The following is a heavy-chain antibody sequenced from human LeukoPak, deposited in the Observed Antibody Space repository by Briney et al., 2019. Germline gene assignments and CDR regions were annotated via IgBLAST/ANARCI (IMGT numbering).Heavy chain of an antibody. CDR3: ARHDITTAGLDWFDP. CDR2: IYYSGST. J-gene: IGHJ5*02. D-gene: IGHD1-20*01. CDR1: GGSISSSSYY. V-gene: IGHV4-39*01. Sequence: PSETLSLTCTVSGGSISSSSYYWGWIRQPPGKGLEWIGSIYYSGSTYYNPSLKSRVTIFVDTSKNQFSLKLSSVTAADTAVYYCARHDITTAGLDWFDPWGQGTLVTVSS.